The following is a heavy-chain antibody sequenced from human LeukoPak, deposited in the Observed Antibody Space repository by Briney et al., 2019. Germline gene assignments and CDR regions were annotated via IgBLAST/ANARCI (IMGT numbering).Heavy chain of an antibody. CDR3: AREYYYDSSGYYYVNYFDY. CDR2: ISSSSSTI. Sequence: GGSLRLSCAASGFTFSSYSMNWVRQAPGKGLEWVSYISSSSSTIYYADSVKGRFTISRDNAKNSLYLQMNSLRAEDTAVYYCAREYYYDSSGYYYVNYFDYWGQGTLVTVSS. V-gene: IGHV3-48*04. D-gene: IGHD3-22*01. J-gene: IGHJ4*02. CDR1: GFTFSSYS.